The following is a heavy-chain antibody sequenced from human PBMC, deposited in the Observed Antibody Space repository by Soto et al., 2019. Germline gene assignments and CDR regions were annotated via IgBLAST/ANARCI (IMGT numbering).Heavy chain of an antibody. Sequence: QVQLVESGGGVVQPGRSLRLSCAASGFTFSIYAMHWVRQAPGKGLEWVAVISYDGSNKYYADSVKGRFTISRDNSKNTVYLQMNSLRAEDTAVYYCARDREGSRRIIAVVGTPLDCWGQGTLVTVSS. CDR3: ARDREGSRRIIAVVGTPLDC. CDR1: GFTFSIYA. D-gene: IGHD6-19*01. V-gene: IGHV3-30-3*01. CDR2: ISYDGSNK. J-gene: IGHJ4*02.